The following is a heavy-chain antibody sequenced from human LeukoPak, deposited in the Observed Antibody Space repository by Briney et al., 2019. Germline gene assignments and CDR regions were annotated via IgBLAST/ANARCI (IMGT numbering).Heavy chain of an antibody. V-gene: IGHV3-23*01. CDR2: ISATGGEI. CDR3: VRRDIYTTSSWGAFDI. D-gene: IGHD6-6*01. CDR1: GFTFSSYG. J-gene: IGHJ3*02. Sequence: GGSLRLSCAASGFTFSSYGMNWVRQVPGRRPDWVSSISATGGEIFYADSVKGRFTISRDNSNNMVYLQMDSLRTDDTALYYCVRRDIYTTSSWGAFDIWGQGTLVTVSS.